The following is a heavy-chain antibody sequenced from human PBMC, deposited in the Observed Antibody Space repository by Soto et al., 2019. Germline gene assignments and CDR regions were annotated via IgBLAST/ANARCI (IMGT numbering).Heavy chain of an antibody. Sequence: GGSLRLSCAASGFTFSSYAMSWVRQAPGKGLEWVSAISGSGGSTYYADSVKGRFTISRDNSKNTLYLQMNSLRAEDTAVYYCAKDSGDILSGYYWDSPKQVPDFWGQGSLVTGSS. D-gene: IGHD3-9*01. CDR2: ISGSGGST. J-gene: IGHJ4*02. V-gene: IGHV3-23*01. CDR3: AKDSGDILSGYYWDSPKQVPDF. CDR1: GFTFSSYA.